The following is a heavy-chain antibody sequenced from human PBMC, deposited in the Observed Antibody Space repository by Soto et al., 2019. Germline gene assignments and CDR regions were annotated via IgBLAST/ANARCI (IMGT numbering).Heavy chain of an antibody. Sequence: SETLSLTCTVSGGSISSGDYYWSWIRQPPGKGLEWIGYIYYSGSTYYNPSLKSRVNISVDTSKNQFSLKLSSVTAADTAVYYCARDPLRYYDSSGYYYRSGGNWGQGTLVTVSS. V-gene: IGHV4-30-4*01. J-gene: IGHJ4*02. CDR2: IYYSGST. CDR3: ARDPLRYYDSSGYYYRSGGN. D-gene: IGHD3-22*01. CDR1: GGSISSGDYY.